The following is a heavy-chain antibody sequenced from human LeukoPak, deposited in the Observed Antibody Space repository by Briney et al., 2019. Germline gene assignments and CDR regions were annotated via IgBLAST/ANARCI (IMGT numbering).Heavy chain of an antibody. J-gene: IGHJ4*02. Sequence: QPGGSLRLSCAASGFTFTNFWMHWVRQAPGKGLEWVSRINGDGSITDYADSVKGRFTISRDNAKTSLYLQMNSLRAEDTALYYCARETDIVVVRSYFDYWGQGTLVTVSS. CDR2: INGDGSIT. V-gene: IGHV3-74*01. CDR1: GFTFTNFW. CDR3: ARETDIVVVRSYFDY. D-gene: IGHD2-2*01.